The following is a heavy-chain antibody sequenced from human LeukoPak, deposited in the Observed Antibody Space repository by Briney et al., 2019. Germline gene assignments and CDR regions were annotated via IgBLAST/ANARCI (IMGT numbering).Heavy chain of an antibody. CDR3: ARRLLGYCSGGSCYSGYFQH. Sequence: PSETLSLTCAVYGGSFSGYYWSWIRQPPGKGLEWIGEINHSGSTNSNPSLKSRVTISVDTSKNQFFLKLSSVTAADTAMYYCARRLLGYCSGGSCYSGYFQHWGQGTLVTVSS. CDR1: GGSFSGYY. V-gene: IGHV4-34*01. J-gene: IGHJ1*01. CDR2: INHSGST. D-gene: IGHD2-15*01.